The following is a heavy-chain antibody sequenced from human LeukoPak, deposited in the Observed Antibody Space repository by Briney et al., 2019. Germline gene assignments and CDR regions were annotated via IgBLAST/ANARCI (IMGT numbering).Heavy chain of an antibody. J-gene: IGHJ4*02. Sequence: SETLSLTCTVSGGPISSYYWSWIRQPPGKGLEWIGYIYYSGSTNYNPSLKSRVTISVDTSKNQFSRKLSSGTAADTAVYYCARGTGWYYFDYWGQGTLVTVSS. D-gene: IGHD6-19*01. CDR1: GGPISSYY. CDR3: ARGTGWYYFDY. CDR2: IYYSGST. V-gene: IGHV4-59*01.